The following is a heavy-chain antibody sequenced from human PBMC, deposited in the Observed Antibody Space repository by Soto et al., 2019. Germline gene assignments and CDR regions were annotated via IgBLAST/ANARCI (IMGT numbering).Heavy chain of an antibody. CDR1: GFTFSSYG. CDR2: ISYDGSNK. Sequence: PGGSLRLSCAASGFTFSSYGMHWVRQAPGKGLEWVAVISYDGSNKYYADSVKGRFTISRDNSKNTLYLQMNSLRAEDTAVYYCAKDELVRPGLPGYSSGWYAPTSPLGYWGQGTLVTVSS. J-gene: IGHJ4*02. V-gene: IGHV3-30*18. CDR3: AKDELVRPGLPGYSSGWYAPTSPLGY. D-gene: IGHD6-19*01.